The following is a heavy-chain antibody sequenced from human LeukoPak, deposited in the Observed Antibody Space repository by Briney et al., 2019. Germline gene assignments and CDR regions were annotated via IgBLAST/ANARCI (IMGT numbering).Heavy chain of an antibody. V-gene: IGHV4-59*06. J-gene: IGHJ2*01. CDR1: GGSISSYY. Sequence: KASETLSLTCTVSGGSISSYYWSWIRQHPGKGLEWIGYIYYSGSTYYNPSLKSRVTISVDTSKNQFSLKLSSVTAADTAVYYCARDRRYYYDSSGYSNWYFDLWGRGTLVTVSS. CDR3: ARDRRYYYDSSGYSNWYFDL. CDR2: IYYSGST. D-gene: IGHD3-22*01.